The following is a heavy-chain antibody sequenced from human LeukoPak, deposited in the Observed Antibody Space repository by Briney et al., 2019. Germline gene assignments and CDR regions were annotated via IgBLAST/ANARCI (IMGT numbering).Heavy chain of an antibody. J-gene: IGHJ4*02. CDR2: IYPGDSDT. CDR1: GYHFTSYW. Sequence: GASLQISSQGSGYHFTSYWIGRVRQMPGKGLEWMGIIYPGDSDTRYSPSFQGQVTISADKSISTAYLQWSSLKASDTAMYYCAVTHNWNYYYWGQGTLVTVSS. V-gene: IGHV5-51*01. CDR3: AVTHNWNYYY. D-gene: IGHD1-7*01.